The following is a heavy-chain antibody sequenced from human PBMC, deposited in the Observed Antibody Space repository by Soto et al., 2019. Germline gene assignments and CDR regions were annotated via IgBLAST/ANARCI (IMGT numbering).Heavy chain of an antibody. Sequence: EVQLLESGGGLAQPGGSLRLSCTASGFSFSNYAMSWVHQAPGKGLEWVSGISAGGTTYYTDSVKGRFTISRDNSRNTLYLQMNSLRAEDTAVYYCAKDYGAQPFSESVYYDGMDVWGQGTTVTVSS. CDR2: ISAGGTT. J-gene: IGHJ6*02. D-gene: IGHD4-17*01. CDR3: AKDYGAQPFSESVYYDGMDV. CDR1: GFSFSNYA. V-gene: IGHV3-23*01.